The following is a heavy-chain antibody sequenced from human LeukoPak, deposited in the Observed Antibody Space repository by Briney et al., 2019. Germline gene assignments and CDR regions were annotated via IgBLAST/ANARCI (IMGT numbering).Heavy chain of an antibody. Sequence: SETLSLTCTVSGGSISSSSYYWGWIRQPPGKGLDWIGSIYYSGRTYYNPSLKSRVTISVDTSKNQFSLKLSSVTAADTAVYYCARPRSRYSSSWQFWGQGTLVTVSS. V-gene: IGHV4-39*07. CDR3: ARPRSRYSSSWQF. J-gene: IGHJ4*02. CDR1: GGSISSSSYY. CDR2: IYYSGRT. D-gene: IGHD6-13*01.